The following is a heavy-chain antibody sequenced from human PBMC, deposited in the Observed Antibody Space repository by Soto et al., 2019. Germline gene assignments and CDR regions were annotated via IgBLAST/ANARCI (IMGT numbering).Heavy chain of an antibody. CDR1: GFTFSDYY. D-gene: IGHD3-9*01. Sequence: PGGSLRLSCAASGFTFSDYYMSWIRQAPGKGLEWVSYISHSGTYTNYADSVKGRFTISRDNSKNSLYLQMDSLRAEDTAMYYCAKGTSVILTGYPSYWYFDLRGPRTPVTVSS. CDR2: ISHSGTYT. V-gene: IGHV3-11*06. J-gene: IGHJ2*01. CDR3: AKGTSVILTGYPSYWYFDL.